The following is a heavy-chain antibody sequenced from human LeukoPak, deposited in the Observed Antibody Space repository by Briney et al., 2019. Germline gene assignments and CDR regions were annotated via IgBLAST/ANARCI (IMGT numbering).Heavy chain of an antibody. V-gene: IGHV5-51*01. Sequence: GESLKISCKVSGYTFTSYWIGWVRQMPGKGLEWMGIIYPGDSDSRNGTSFQGQVTISADTSINTAYLQWSSLKASDTAMYYCARQLYTDGFDIWGQGTVVTASS. CDR3: ARQLYTDGFDI. J-gene: IGHJ3*02. D-gene: IGHD2/OR15-2a*01. CDR1: GYTFTSYW. CDR2: IYPGDSDS.